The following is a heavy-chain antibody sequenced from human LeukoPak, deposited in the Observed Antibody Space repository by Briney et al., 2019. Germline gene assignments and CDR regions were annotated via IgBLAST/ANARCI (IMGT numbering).Heavy chain of an antibody. D-gene: IGHD2-15*01. CDR1: GFAFSSSG. J-gene: IGHJ4*02. V-gene: IGHV3-30*02. Sequence: PGGSLRLSCAASGFAFSSSGMHWVRQAPGKGLEWVAFIRFDANNIYYSDSVRGRFTISRDNSKDILYLQMDSLRPDDTAVYYCARAREAPANVFPDHWGQGVVVTVSS. CDR2: IRFDANNI. CDR3: ARAREAPANVFPDH.